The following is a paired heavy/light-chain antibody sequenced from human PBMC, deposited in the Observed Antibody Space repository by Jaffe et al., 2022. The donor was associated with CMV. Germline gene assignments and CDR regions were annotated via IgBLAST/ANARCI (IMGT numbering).Heavy chain of an antibody. CDR2: IYPGDSAT. V-gene: IGHV5-51*01. J-gene: IGHJ4*02. CDR3: ARQGSYAAAGNFDY. CDR1: GYSFTTYW. Sequence: EVQLVQSGAEVKKPGESLRISCKGSGYSFTTYWIAWVRQMPGKGLEWMGTIYPGDSATRYSPSLQGQVTFSADKSITTVYLQWSSLKASDTAMYYCARQGSYAAAGNFDYWGQGTLVTVSS. D-gene: IGHD6-13*01.
Light chain of an antibody. CDR1: GSSIGRNT. V-gene: IGLV1-44*01. Sequence: QYVVTQPPSASGTPGQRVTISCSGSGSSIGRNTVNWYQKFPGTAPKLLMYSDNRRPSGVPDRFSASKSGTSASLAISGLQSEDEADYYCATWDDRLNVYVFGTGTRVTVL. CDR3: ATWDDRLNVYV. J-gene: IGLJ1*01. CDR2: SDN.